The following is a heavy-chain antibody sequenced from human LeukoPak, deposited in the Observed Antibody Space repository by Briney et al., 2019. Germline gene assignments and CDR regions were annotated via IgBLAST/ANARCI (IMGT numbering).Heavy chain of an antibody. CDR3: AKDAEKWELRLFDL. J-gene: IGHJ4*02. CDR2: ISSRGGST. CDR1: EFTFRSYA. D-gene: IGHD1-26*01. Sequence: GGSLRLACAASEFTFRSYAMSWVRQAPGQGLEWVSAISSRGGSTYYADSVKGRFTISRDNSNNTLFLQMDSLRTEDTAVYYYAKDAEKWELRLFDLWGQGTLVTVSS. V-gene: IGHV3-23*01.